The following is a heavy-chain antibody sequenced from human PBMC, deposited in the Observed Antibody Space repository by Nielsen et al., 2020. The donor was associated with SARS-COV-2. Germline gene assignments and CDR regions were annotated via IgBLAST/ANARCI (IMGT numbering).Heavy chain of an antibody. D-gene: IGHD5-12*01. CDR1: AFTFSTYW. V-gene: IGHV3-74*01. CDR3: AKGGYSGYELEDY. J-gene: IGHJ4*02. Sequence: GESLKISCAASAFTFSTYWMHWVRQAPGKGLVWVSRINSDGSSTSYADSVKGRFTISRDNAKNTLYLQMNSLRAEDTAVYYCAKGGYSGYELEDYWGQGTLVTVSS. CDR2: INSDGSST.